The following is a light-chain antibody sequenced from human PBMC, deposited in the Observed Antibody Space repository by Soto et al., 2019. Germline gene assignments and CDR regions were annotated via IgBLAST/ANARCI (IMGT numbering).Light chain of an antibody. CDR2: DAS. CDR1: QGISSA. J-gene: IGKJ2*01. CDR3: QQFNSYPYT. V-gene: IGKV1-13*02. Sequence: AIQLTQSPSSLSASVGDRVTITCRASQGISSASAWYQQKPGKAAKLLIYDASSLESGVTSKFSSSGSGTYFTHTISSLQPEDFATYYRQQFNSYPYTFGQGTKLEIK.